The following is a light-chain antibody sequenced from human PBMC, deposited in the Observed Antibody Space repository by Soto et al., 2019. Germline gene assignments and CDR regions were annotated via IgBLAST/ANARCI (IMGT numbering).Light chain of an antibody. Sequence: DIQMTQSPSSLSASVGDRVTIACRASQNIRTYLNWYQQNPGKAPKLLIYAASNLHSGVPSRFSGSGSGTDFTLNISSPQPEDFATYYCQQAYSKNTFGGGTKVEIK. CDR3: QQAYSKNT. V-gene: IGKV1-39*01. CDR2: AAS. CDR1: QNIRTY. J-gene: IGKJ4*01.